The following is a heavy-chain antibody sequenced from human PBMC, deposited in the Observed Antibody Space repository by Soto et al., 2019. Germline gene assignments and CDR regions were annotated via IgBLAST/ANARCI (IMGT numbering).Heavy chain of an antibody. Sequence: EVQLVESGGGLVQPGRSLRLSCAASGFTFDDYAMHWVRQAPGKGLEWVSGISWNSGSIGYADSVKGRFTISRDNAKNSLYLQMNSLRAEDTALYYCAKDRTGTTVLDYWGQGTLVTVSP. CDR2: ISWNSGSI. CDR3: AKDRTGTTVLDY. D-gene: IGHD1-7*01. CDR1: GFTFDDYA. J-gene: IGHJ4*02. V-gene: IGHV3-9*01.